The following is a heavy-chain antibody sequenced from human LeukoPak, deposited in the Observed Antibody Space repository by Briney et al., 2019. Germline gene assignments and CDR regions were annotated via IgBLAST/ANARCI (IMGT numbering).Heavy chain of an antibody. J-gene: IGHJ5*02. V-gene: IGHV4-59*01. D-gene: IGHD1-20*01. CDR3: ARVNWSLGNWFDP. Sequence: SETLSLTCAVYGGSFSGYYWSRIRQPPGKGLEWIGYIYYSGSTNYNPSLKSRVTISVDTSKNQFSLKLSSVTAADTAVYYCARVNWSLGNWFDPWGQGTLVTVSS. CDR2: IYYSGST. CDR1: GGSFSGYY.